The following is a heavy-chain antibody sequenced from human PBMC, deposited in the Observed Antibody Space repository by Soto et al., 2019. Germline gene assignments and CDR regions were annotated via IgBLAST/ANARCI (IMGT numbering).Heavy chain of an antibody. Sequence: DVQLVESGGGLVQPGGSLRLSCAASGFSFNIYWMSWVRQAPGKGLEWVANIKEDGGAKYCADSVAGRFTISRDNAQNSLYLQMNRLRAEDTAVYYCVRDGYGCYDWAFDIWGQGTMVTVSS. CDR3: VRDGYGCYDWAFDI. J-gene: IGHJ3*02. CDR1: GFSFNIYW. V-gene: IGHV3-7*01. CDR2: IKEDGGAK. D-gene: IGHD5-12*01.